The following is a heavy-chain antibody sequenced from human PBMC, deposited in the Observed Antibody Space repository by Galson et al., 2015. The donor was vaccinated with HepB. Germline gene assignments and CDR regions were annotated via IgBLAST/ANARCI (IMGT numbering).Heavy chain of an antibody. CDR1: GYTFTGYY. Sequence: SVKVSCKASGYTFTGYYMHWVRQAPGQGLEWMGWINPNSGGTNYAQKFQGRVTMTRDTSISTAYMELSRLRSDDTAVYYCARGGRMQLWLQPYYYGMDVWGQGTTVTVSS. CDR2: INPNSGGT. CDR3: ARGGRMQLWLQPYYYGMDV. V-gene: IGHV1-2*02. J-gene: IGHJ6*02. D-gene: IGHD5-18*01.